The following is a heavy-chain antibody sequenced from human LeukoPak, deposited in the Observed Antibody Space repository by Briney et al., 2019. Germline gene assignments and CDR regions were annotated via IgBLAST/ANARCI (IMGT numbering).Heavy chain of an antibody. D-gene: IGHD5-18*01. V-gene: IGHV4-59*01. CDR1: GGSISSYY. CDR2: IYYSGST. J-gene: IGHJ4*02. CDR3: ARGYSYGSYYSDY. Sequence: SETLSLTCTVSGGSISSYYWSWIRQPPGKGLEWIGYIYYSGSTNNNPSLKSRVTISVDTSKNQFSLKLSSVTAADTAIYYCARGYSYGSYYSDYWGQGTLVTVSS.